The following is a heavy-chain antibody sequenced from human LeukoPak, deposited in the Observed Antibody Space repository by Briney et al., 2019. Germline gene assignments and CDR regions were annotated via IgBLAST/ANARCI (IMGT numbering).Heavy chain of an antibody. Sequence: GGSLRLSCAASGFTFTTYSMTWVRQAPGKGLEWVSYISSSSSTIYYADSVKGRFTISRDNAKNSLYLQMNSLRAEDTAVYYCANDEGGVIVPSDYWGQGTLITVSS. CDR3: ANDEGGVIVPSDY. CDR1: GFTFTTYS. J-gene: IGHJ4*02. D-gene: IGHD3-16*02. CDR2: ISSSSSTI. V-gene: IGHV3-48*04.